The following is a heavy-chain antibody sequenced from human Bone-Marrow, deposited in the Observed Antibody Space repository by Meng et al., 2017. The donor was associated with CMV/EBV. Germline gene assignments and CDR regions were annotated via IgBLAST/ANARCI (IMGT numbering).Heavy chain of an antibody. J-gene: IGHJ6*01. CDR1: GGTFSSYA. CDR3: AVFPTYYYYGMDV. Sequence: SVKVSCKASGGTFSSYAISWVRQAPGQGLEWMGGIIPILRITNHAQKFQGRVTITADKSTSTAYMELSSLRSEDTAVYYCAVFPTYYYYGMDVWGQGTTVTVSS. CDR2: IIPILRIT. V-gene: IGHV1-69*10.